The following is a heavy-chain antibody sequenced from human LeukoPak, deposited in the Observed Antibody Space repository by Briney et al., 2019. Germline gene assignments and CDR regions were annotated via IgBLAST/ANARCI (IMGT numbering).Heavy chain of an antibody. D-gene: IGHD3-3*01. CDR1: GFTFSSYD. Sequence: PGGSLRLSCAASGFTFSSYDMKWVRQAPGKGLEWVSHISGSGSNICYADPVKGRFTISRDNAKNSLYLQMNSLRAEDTAVYYCARGLRNTILGGDYYWGQGTLVTVYS. CDR3: ARGLRNTILGGDYY. J-gene: IGHJ4*02. V-gene: IGHV3-48*03. CDR2: ISGSGSNI.